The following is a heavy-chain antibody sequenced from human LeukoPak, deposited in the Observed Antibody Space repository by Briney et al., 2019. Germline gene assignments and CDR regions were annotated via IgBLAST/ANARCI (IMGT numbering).Heavy chain of an antibody. V-gene: IGHV4-34*01. D-gene: IGHD2-8*01. J-gene: IGHJ5*02. CDR3: ARGPPDIVLMVYATRWNWFDP. Sequence: SETLSLTCAVYGGSFSGYYWSWIRQPPGKGLEWIGEINHSGSTNYNPSLKSRVTISVDTSKNQFSLKLRSVTAADTAVYYCARGPPDIVLMVYATRWNWFDPWGQGTLVTVSS. CDR2: INHSGST. CDR1: GGSFSGYY.